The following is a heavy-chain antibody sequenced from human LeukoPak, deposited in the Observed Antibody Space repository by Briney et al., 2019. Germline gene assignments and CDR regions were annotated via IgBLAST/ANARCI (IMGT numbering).Heavy chain of an antibody. V-gene: IGHV1-8*01. Sequence: ASVKVSCKASGYTFTSYDINGVRQATGQGLEWMGWMIPHSGNTGYAQQFQGRVTMTRKTSISTTYRELSSLRSEDTAVYYCARDVGVYSSGYGYWGQGTLVTVSS. J-gene: IGHJ4*02. CDR3: ARDVGVYSSGYGY. CDR1: GYTFTSYD. CDR2: MIPHSGNT. D-gene: IGHD3-22*01.